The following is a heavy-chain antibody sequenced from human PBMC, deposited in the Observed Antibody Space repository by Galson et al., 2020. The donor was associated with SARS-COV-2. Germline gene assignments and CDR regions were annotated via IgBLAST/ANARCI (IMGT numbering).Heavy chain of an antibody. Sequence: KMSGPTLVKPTQTLTLTCTFSGFSLSTSGVGVGWIRQPPGKALEWLALIYWDDDKRYSPSLKSRLTITKDTSKNQVVLTMTNMDPVDTATYYCAHRGSGWAGDYFQHWGQGTLVTVSS. D-gene: IGHD6-19*01. CDR3: AHRGSGWAGDYFQH. CDR2: IYWDDDK. V-gene: IGHV2-5*02. CDR1: GFSLSTSGVG. J-gene: IGHJ1*01.